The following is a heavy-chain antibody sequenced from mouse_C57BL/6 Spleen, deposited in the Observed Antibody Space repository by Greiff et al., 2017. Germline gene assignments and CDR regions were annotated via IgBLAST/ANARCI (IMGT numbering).Heavy chain of an antibody. CDR1: GYTFTNYW. CDR2: IYPGGGYT. D-gene: IGHD2-3*01. J-gene: IGHJ2*01. Sequence: VKLVESGAELVRPGTSVTMSCKASGYTFTNYWIGWAKQRPGHGLEWIGDIYPGGGYTNYNEKFKGKATLTADKSSSTAYMQFSSLTSEDSAIYYCARQGDGYSYFDYWGQGTTLTVSS. CDR3: ARQGDGYSYFDY. V-gene: IGHV1-63*01.